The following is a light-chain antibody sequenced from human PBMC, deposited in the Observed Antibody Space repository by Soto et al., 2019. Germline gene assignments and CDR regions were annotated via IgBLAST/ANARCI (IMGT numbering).Light chain of an antibody. Sequence: DIQMTQSPSSLSVSVGDRVTITCRASQTISKYLNWYQQKPGKAPDLLIYAASSLHSGVPSRFAGSGSGTDFTLTISSLQPEDFATYYCQQSYSTPLTFGRGTKVEIK. V-gene: IGKV1-39*01. CDR3: QQSYSTPLT. J-gene: IGKJ4*01. CDR1: QTISKY. CDR2: AAS.